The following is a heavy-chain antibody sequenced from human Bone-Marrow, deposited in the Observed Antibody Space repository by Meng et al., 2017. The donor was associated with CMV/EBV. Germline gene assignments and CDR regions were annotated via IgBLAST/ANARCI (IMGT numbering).Heavy chain of an antibody. J-gene: IGHJ4*02. CDR2: IYYSGDT. V-gene: IGHV4-31*03. CDR3: ARVASGDFHFDY. CDR1: GDSISSGGYY. Sequence: SETLTPTCTVPGDSISSGGYYWSSLRQHPGKGLEWIGYIYYSGDTYYSPSINSRLTIAADTSKNQFSLKLSSVTAADTAVYFCARVASGDFHFDYWGQGTLVTVSS. D-gene: IGHD2-21*01.